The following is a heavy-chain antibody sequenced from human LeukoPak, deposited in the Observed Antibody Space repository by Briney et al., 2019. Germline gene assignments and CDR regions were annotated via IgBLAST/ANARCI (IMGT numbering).Heavy chain of an antibody. D-gene: IGHD3-22*01. CDR2: MNPNSGNT. J-gene: IGHJ4*02. V-gene: IGHV1-8*01. CDR3: VRGPYDSSAYRFDC. Sequence: GASVKVSCKASGYTFTSYDINWVRQATGQGLEWMGWMNPNSGNTGYAQKFQGRVTMTKNTSISTAYMEMSGLRSEDTAVYYCVRGPYDSSAYRFDCWGRGTMVTVSS. CDR1: GYTFTSYD.